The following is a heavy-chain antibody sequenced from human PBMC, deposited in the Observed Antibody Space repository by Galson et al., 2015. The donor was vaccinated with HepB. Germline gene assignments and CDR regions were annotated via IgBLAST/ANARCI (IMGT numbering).Heavy chain of an antibody. J-gene: IGHJ6*02. CDR3: ARDKGVGYSDFWSGYDHHYLDV. CDR1: GGSISSGGYY. D-gene: IGHD3-3*01. Sequence: TLSLTCTVSGGSISSGGYYWSWIRQHPGKGLEWIGYIYYSGSTYYNPSLKSRVTISVDTSKNQFSLRLSSVTAADTAVYYCARDKGVGYSDFWSGYDHHYLDVWGQGTTVTVSS. V-gene: IGHV4-31*03. CDR2: IYYSGST.